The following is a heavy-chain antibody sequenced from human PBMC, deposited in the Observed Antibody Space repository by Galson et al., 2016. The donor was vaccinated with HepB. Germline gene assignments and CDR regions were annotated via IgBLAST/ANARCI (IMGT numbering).Heavy chain of an antibody. CDR1: GDSVSSDSAA. CDR3: ARESQQLYYFDY. Sequence: CAIPGDSVSSDSAAWNWIRQSPSRGLEWLGRTYYRSKWYNDYAVSVKSRMTINPDTSKNQFSLQLNSVTPEDAAVYYCARESQQLYYFDYWAQGTLVTVSS. CDR2: TYYRSKWYN. V-gene: IGHV6-1*01. J-gene: IGHJ4*02. D-gene: IGHD6-13*01.